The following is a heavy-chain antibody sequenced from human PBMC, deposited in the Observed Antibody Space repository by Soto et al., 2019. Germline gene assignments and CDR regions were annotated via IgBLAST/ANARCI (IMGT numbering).Heavy chain of an antibody. Sequence: EVQLVESGGGLVQPGGSLRLSCAASGFIFSDHYMDWVRQAPGKGLEWVGRSRNKEKSYTTDYAASVKGRFTISRDISKDSLYLQMDNLETEDTALYYCAVPARGSDVFDFWGQGTTVTVSS. CDR3: AVPARGSDVFDF. V-gene: IGHV3-72*01. CDR1: GFIFSDHY. J-gene: IGHJ3*01. D-gene: IGHD2-15*01. CDR2: SRNKEKSYTT.